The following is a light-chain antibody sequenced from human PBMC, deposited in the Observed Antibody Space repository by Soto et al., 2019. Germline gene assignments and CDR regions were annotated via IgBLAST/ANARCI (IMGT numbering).Light chain of an antibody. CDR1: QSVSRTY. CDR2: GAS. Sequence: EIVLTQSPGTLSLSPGERATLSCRASQSVSRTYLGWYQQKPGQAPSLLIYGASSRATGIPDRFSGSGSGTGFTLTISRLEPEDFAVYYCHQYGSSPQTFGQGTRLEIK. V-gene: IGKV3-20*01. J-gene: IGKJ2*01. CDR3: HQYGSSPQT.